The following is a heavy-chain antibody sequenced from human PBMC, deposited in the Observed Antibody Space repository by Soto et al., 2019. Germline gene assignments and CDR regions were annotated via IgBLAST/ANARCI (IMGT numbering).Heavy chain of an antibody. CDR2: INTNSGGT. D-gene: IGHD1-26*01. Sequence: ASVKVSCKASGSTFTGNYMHWVRQAPGQGIEWMGWINTNSGGTNYAQKFQGWVTMTRDTSSSTAYMELSRLRSDDTAVDYGATTIGGSHRGYYYYGMDVWGQGTTVTV. CDR1: GSTFTGNY. V-gene: IGHV1-2*04. J-gene: IGHJ6*02. CDR3: ATTIGGSHRGYYYYGMDV.